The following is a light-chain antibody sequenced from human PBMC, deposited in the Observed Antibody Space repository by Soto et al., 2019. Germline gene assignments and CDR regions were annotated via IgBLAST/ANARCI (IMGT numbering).Light chain of an antibody. V-gene: IGKV3-15*01. CDR1: QSVATN. CDR3: QRYNNWPLT. CDR2: DTS. Sequence: EAVLTQSPATLSVFPGERATLSCRASQSVATNLAWYQHKPGQTPRLLIYDTSARATGVPARFSGSRSGPEFTLTINSLQSEDFAIYYCQRYNNWPLTFGGGTKVDIK. J-gene: IGKJ4*01.